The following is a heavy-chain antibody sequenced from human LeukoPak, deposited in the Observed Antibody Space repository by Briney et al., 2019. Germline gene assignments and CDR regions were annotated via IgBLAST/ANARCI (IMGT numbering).Heavy chain of an antibody. J-gene: IGHJ6*03. CDR1: GFTFSSYN. CDR2: ITTGNSSL. V-gene: IGHV3-21*01. Sequence: PGGSLRLSCAASGFTFSSYNVNWVRQAPGKGLEWVSSITTGNSSLYFADSVKGRFTISRDHANNSLYLQMNSLRADDTAVYYCARGAATRKSGFYYYYMDVWGKGTTVTVSS. D-gene: IGHD5-12*01. CDR3: ARGAATRKSGFYYYYMDV.